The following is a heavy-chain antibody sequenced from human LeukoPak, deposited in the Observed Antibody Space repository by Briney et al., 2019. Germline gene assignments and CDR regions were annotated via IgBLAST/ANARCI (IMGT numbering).Heavy chain of an antibody. D-gene: IGHD5-18*01. CDR1: GGTFSSYA. CDR2: IIPIFGTA. J-gene: IGHJ4*02. V-gene: IGHV1-69*13. CDR3: ARTVTGIQPYYYFDY. Sequence: SVKVSCKASGGTFSSYAISWVRQAPGQGLEWMGGIIPIFGTANYAQKFQGRVTITADESTSTAHMELSSLRSEDTAVYYCARTVTGIQPYYYFDYWGQGTLVTVSS.